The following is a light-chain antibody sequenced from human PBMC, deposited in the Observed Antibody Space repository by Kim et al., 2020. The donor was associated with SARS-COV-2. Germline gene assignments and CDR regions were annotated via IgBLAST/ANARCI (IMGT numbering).Light chain of an antibody. CDR2: DVS. V-gene: IGLV2-14*03. Sequence: SITSACTGTSSDVGDYNYVSCYQQHPGKAPKLMIYDVSNRPSGVSNRFSGSKSGNTASLTISGLQAEDEADYYCSSYTSISTLVVFGGGTQLTVL. J-gene: IGLJ2*01. CDR1: SSDVGDYNY. CDR3: SSYTSISTLVV.